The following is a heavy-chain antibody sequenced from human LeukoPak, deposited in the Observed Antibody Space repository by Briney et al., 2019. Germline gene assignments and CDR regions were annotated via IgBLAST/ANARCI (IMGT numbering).Heavy chain of an antibody. CDR1: GFTFSSYW. CDR3: AGTIAARGSDY. D-gene: IGHD6-6*01. Sequence: GGSLRLSCAASGFTFSSYWMHWVRQTPGRGLVWVSRISTDGSSTSYADSVKGRFTISRGNAKNTLYLQMNSLRAEDTAVYYCAGTIAARGSDYWGQGTLVTVSS. V-gene: IGHV3-74*01. CDR2: ISTDGSST. J-gene: IGHJ4*02.